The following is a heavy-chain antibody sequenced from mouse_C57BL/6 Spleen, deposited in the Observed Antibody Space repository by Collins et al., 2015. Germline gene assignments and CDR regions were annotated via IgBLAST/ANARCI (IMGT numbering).Heavy chain of an antibody. V-gene: IGHV1-53*01. CDR3: VREKVWLLRDYYYAMDY. D-gene: IGHD2-3*01. J-gene: IGHJ4*01. Sequence: GTELVKPGASMKVSCKASGYTFTNYWMHWVKQRPGQGLEWIGNINPGNGGTNYNEKFRSRATLTVDKSSSTAYMHLSSLTSEDSAVYFCVREKVWLLRDYYYAMDYWGQGTSVTVSS. CDR1: GYTFTNYW. CDR2: INPGNGGT.